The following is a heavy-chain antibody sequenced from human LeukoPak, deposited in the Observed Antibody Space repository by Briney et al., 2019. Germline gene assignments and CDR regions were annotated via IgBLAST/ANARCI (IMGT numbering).Heavy chain of an antibody. CDR2: INPNSGGT. V-gene: IGHV1-2*02. CDR1: GYTFTGYY. CDR3: ARAPSLGTTVTKTLDY. Sequence: GASVKVSCKASGYTFTGYYMHWVRQAPGQGLEWMGWINPNSGGTNYAQKFQGRVTMTRDTSISTAYMELSRLRSDDTAVHYCARAPSLGTTVTKTLDYWGQGTLVTVSS. J-gene: IGHJ4*02. D-gene: IGHD4-17*01.